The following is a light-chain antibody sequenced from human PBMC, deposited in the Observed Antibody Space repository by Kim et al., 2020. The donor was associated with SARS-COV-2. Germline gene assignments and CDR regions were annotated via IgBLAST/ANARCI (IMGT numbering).Light chain of an antibody. CDR1: NIGGKS. CDR2: YDS. Sequence: SYELTQPPSVSVAPGKTARITCGGNNIGGKSVHWYQQKPGQAPVLVIYYDSDRPSGIPERFSGSNSGNTATLTISRVEAGDEADYYCQVWDSSSDHPLVFGTGTKVTVL. V-gene: IGLV3-21*04. CDR3: QVWDSSSDHPLV. J-gene: IGLJ1*01.